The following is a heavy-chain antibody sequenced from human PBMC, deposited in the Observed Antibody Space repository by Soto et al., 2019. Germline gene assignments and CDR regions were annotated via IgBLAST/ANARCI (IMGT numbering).Heavy chain of an antibody. V-gene: IGHV4-39*02. J-gene: IGHJ4*02. CDR1: GGPIRSSSHY. D-gene: IGHD1-1*01. Sequence: QLQLQESGPGLVKPSETLSLTCTVSGGPIRSSSHYXGWXXXXPGTGLEWIGSIDESGDSYYNPSLKSRVTISVDTSKNQFALKLISVTGADSAIYYCAREGGYVDYWGQGTLVTVSS. CDR2: IDESGDS. CDR3: AREGGYVDY.